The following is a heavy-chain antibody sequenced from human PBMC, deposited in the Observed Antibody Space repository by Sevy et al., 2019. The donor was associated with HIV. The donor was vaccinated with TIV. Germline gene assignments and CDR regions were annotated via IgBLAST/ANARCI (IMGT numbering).Heavy chain of an antibody. CDR1: GYTFTGYY. Sequence: ASVKVSCKASGYTFTGYYMHWVRQAPGQGLEWMGWINPNSGGTNYAQKFQGRVTMTRETSISTAYMELSRLRSDETAVYYCSRGLGDSSSSERDYWGQGTLVTGSS. CDR3: SRGLGDSSSSERDY. CDR2: INPNSGGT. V-gene: IGHV1-2*02. D-gene: IGHD6-6*01. J-gene: IGHJ4*02.